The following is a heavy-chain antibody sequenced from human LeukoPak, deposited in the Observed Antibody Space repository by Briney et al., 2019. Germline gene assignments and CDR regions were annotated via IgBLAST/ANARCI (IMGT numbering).Heavy chain of an antibody. Sequence: PGGSLRLSCAASGFTFSSYSMTWVRQAPGKGLEWVSIISSGSSAIFSADALKGRFTISRDDAKNLRYLDMNSLRAEDTAVYYCARGHTAVTRHFDFWGQGTLVTVSS. D-gene: IGHD4-17*01. CDR3: ARGHTAVTRHFDF. CDR1: GFTFSSYS. CDR2: ISSGSSAI. V-gene: IGHV3-21*01. J-gene: IGHJ4*02.